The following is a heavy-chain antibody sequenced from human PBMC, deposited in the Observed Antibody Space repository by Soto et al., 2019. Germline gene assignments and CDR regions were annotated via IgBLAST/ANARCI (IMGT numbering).Heavy chain of an antibody. CDR3: ARDEHYILTGYYWLGYYYYGMDV. CDR1: GFTFSDYY. J-gene: IGHJ6*02. D-gene: IGHD3-9*01. Sequence: QVQLVESGGGLVKPGGSLRLSCAASGFTFSDYYMSWIRQAPGKGLEWVSYISSSGSTIYYADSVKGRFTISRDNAKNSLYLQMNSLRAEDTAVYYCARDEHYILTGYYWLGYYYYGMDVWGQGTTVTVSS. CDR2: ISSSGSTI. V-gene: IGHV3-11*01.